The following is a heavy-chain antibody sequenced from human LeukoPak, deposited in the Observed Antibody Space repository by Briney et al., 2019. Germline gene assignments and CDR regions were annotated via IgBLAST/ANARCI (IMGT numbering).Heavy chain of an antibody. CDR2: LYSRGST. Sequence: GGSLRLSCVVSGLTVSNNYMSCVRQAPGKGREWVSVLYSRGSTYYADSVKGRFTISRDNSKNTLYLQMNSLRAADTAVYYCANHLVTNWGQGTLVTVSS. CDR1: GLTVSNNY. CDR3: ANHLVTN. V-gene: IGHV3-66*01. J-gene: IGHJ4*02. D-gene: IGHD2-21*02.